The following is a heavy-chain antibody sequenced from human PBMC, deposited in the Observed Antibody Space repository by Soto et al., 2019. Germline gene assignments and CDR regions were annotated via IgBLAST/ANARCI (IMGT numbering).Heavy chain of an antibody. D-gene: IGHD4-4*01. CDR3: ERSYYNSYVYGY. J-gene: IGHJ4*01. V-gene: IGHV4-31*03. CDR2: IFYSGST. Sequence: SETLSLTCPVSGGSIRSGGYYWSWFRQHPGTGLEWTGNIFYSGSTYYNPSLKSRVTISVETSKKQFSLNLRSVTAAETAVYFCERSYYNSYVYGYWGHGTLVTVS. CDR1: GGSIRSGGYY.